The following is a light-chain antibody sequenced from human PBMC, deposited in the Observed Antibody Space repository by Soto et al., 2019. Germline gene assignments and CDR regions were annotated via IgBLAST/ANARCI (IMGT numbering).Light chain of an antibody. CDR2: AAS. CDR3: QKYDSAPLT. V-gene: IGKV1-27*01. J-gene: IGKJ4*01. Sequence: DVQMTQYPSSLSASVGDRVTITCRAIQGISNYLTWHQQKPGKVPKVLIYAASTLQSGVPSRFSGSRSGSDFTLTISDLQPEDVATYYCQKYDSAPLTFGGGTKVDIK. CDR1: QGISNY.